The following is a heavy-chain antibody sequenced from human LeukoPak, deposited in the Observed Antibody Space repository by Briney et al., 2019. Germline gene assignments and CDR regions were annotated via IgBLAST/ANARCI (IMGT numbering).Heavy chain of an antibody. CDR2: ISGSSSNI. V-gene: IGHV3-21*06. D-gene: IGHD4-11*01. Sequence: GGSLRLSCAASGFTFTINSMNWVRQAPGKGLEWVASISGSSSNIYYADSMKGRFFISRDNARNSLYLQMNSLRAEDTAVYYCARDGATVITFWYMDVWGKGTTVTVSS. J-gene: IGHJ6*03. CDR1: GFTFTINS. CDR3: ARDGATVITFWYMDV.